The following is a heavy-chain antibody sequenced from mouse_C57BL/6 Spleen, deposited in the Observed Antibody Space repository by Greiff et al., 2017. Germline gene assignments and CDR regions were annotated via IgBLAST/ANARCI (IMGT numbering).Heavy chain of an antibody. V-gene: IGHV14-4*01. D-gene: IGHD1-1*01. CDR3: TTKRIASRDY. CDR2: IDPENGDT. Sequence: VQLQQSGAELVRPGASVKLSCTASGFNIKDDYMHWVKQRPEQGLEWIGWIDPENGDTEYASKFQGKATITAATSSNTAYLQLSSLTSEDTAVSYCTTKRIASRDYWGQGTSGTVAS. CDR1: GFNIKDDY. J-gene: IGHJ4*01.